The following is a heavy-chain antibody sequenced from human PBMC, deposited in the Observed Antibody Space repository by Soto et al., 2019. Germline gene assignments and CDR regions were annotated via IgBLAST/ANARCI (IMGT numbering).Heavy chain of an antibody. Sequence: GGSLRLSCAASGFTFGDYGMSWVRQATGKGLEWVSSINWNGGSTYYADSVKGRFTISRDNAKNSLYLQMNSLRAEDTALYYCARGPPTYSSRWIFDYWGQGTLVTVSS. V-gene: IGHV3-20*04. J-gene: IGHJ4*02. D-gene: IGHD6-13*01. CDR1: GFTFGDYG. CDR2: INWNGGST. CDR3: ARGPPTYSSRWIFDY.